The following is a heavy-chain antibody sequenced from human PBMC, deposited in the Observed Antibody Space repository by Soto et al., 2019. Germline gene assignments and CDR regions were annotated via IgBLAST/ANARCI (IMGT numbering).Heavy chain of an antibody. Sequence: QVQLVQSGAEVKKPGASVKGSCKASGYTFTSYYIHWARQAPGQGLEWMGIINPSGGSTSYAQKFQGRVTMTRDTSTSTVYMELSSLSSEDTAVYYCARGSSGWGNWFDPWGQGTLVTVSS. D-gene: IGHD6-19*01. CDR2: INPSGGST. CDR3: ARGSSGWGNWFDP. J-gene: IGHJ5*02. V-gene: IGHV1-46*01. CDR1: GYTFTSYY.